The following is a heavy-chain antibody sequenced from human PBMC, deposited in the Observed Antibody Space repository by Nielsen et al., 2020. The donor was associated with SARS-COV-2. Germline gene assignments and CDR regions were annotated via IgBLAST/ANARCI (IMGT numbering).Heavy chain of an antibody. D-gene: IGHD3-3*01. CDR3: AKAHYDTTAMDV. V-gene: IGHV3-9*01. CDR1: GFTFDDYA. CDR2: ISWNSGSI. Sequence: GGSLRLSCAASGFTFDDYAMHWVRQAPGKGLEWVSGISWNSGSIGYADSVKGRFTISRDNAKNSLYLQMNSLRAEDTALYYCAKAHYDTTAMDVWGQGTTVTVSS. J-gene: IGHJ6*02.